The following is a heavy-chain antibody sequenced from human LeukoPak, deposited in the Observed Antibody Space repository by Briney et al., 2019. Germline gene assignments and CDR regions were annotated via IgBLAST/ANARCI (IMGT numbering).Heavy chain of an antibody. Sequence: PGGSLRLSCVASGFTFSSYWMSWVRQAPGKGLEWVANIKQDGSEKYYVDSMEGRFTISRDNAKNSLYLQMNSLRAEDTAVYFCARVITVYNDYEEVAESFQHWGQGTLSPSPQ. J-gene: IGHJ1*01. CDR2: IKQDGSEK. CDR3: ARVITVYNDYEEVAESFQH. CDR1: GFTFSSYW. D-gene: IGHD4-17*01. V-gene: IGHV3-7*01.